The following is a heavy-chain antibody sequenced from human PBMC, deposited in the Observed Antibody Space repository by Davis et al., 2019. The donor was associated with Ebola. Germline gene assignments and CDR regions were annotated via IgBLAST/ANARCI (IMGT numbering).Heavy chain of an antibody. D-gene: IGHD2-2*01. V-gene: IGHV4-59*12. Sequence: SETLSLTCTVSGGSISSYYWSWIRQPPGKGLEWIGYIYYSGSTNYNPSLKSRVTISLDTSENQFSLKLSSVTAADTAVYYCARGSTRSRPNRHWGQGTLVTVSS. CDR3: ARGSTRSRPNRH. J-gene: IGHJ4*02. CDR1: GGSISSYY. CDR2: IYYSGST.